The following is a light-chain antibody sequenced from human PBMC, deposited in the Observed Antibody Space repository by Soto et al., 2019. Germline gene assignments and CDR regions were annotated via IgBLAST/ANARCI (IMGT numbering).Light chain of an antibody. CDR2: EVN. Sequence: QSALTQPASVAGSAGQSFTISFTGPRSDIGDSNFISWYQHSPGKAPRLLIYEVNNRPSGVSRRFSGSKAGNTAYLTISGLLDDDEADYFCAYFRRGTILVFGSGTNLTFL. CDR3: AYFRRGTILV. V-gene: IGLV2-14*01. CDR1: RSDIGDSNF. J-gene: IGLJ1*01.